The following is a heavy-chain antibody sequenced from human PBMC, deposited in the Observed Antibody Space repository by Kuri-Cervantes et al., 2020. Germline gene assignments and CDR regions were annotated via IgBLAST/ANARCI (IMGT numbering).Heavy chain of an antibody. D-gene: IGHD6-13*01. J-gene: IGHJ4*02. Sequence: GGSLRLSCKASGYTFTSYYMHWVRQAPGQGLEWMGIINPSGGSTSYAQKFQGRVTMTRDTSTSTVYMELSSLRSEDTAVYYCARDSSSWRAPLDYWGQGTLVTVSS. V-gene: IGHV1-46*01. CDR2: INPSGGST. CDR3: ARDSSSWRAPLDY. CDR1: GYTFTSYY.